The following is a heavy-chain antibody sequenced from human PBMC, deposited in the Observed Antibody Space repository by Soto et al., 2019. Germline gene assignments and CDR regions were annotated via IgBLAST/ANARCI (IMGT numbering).Heavy chain of an antibody. CDR2: INNYNGNT. V-gene: IGHV1-18*01. Sequence: GPEVKKPGASVKVSCKASGYTFTTYGISWVRQAPGQGLEWMGWINNYNGNTAYAQRFQGRFTVTTDTYTSTAYMELTNLRSDDTAVYYSAKDAVSGDYSSHLDQWGQGTLVAVSS. J-gene: IGHJ4*02. CDR3: AKDAVSGDYSSHLDQ. CDR1: GYTFTTYG. D-gene: IGHD4-4*01.